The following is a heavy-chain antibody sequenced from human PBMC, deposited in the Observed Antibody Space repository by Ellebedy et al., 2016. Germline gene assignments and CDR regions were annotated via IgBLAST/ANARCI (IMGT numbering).Heavy chain of an antibody. CDR1: TGSFISDNW. V-gene: IGHV4-4*02. J-gene: IGHJ4*02. CDR3: ARDGGSSWQPLDI. CDR2: IHHSGRS. D-gene: IGHD6-13*01. Sequence: SETLSLXXTVSTGSFISDNWWHWVRQAPGEGLEWIGEIHHSGRSNFNPSLQSRVTLSLGTARTQFSLRLTSVNAADTAIYYCARDGGSSWQPLDIWGQGALVTVSS.